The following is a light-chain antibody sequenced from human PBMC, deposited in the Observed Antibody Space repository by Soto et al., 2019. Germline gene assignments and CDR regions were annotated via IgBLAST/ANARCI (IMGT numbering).Light chain of an antibody. CDR2: EVS. Sequence: QSVLTQPASVSGSPGQSITISCTGTSSDVGAYNFVSWYQHHPGTAPKLMIYEVSNRPSGASNRFSGSKSGNTASLTISGLQTGDGADYYCSSYGGSNAWVFGGGPQLTV. V-gene: IGLV2-14*01. CDR1: SSDVGAYNF. CDR3: SSYGGSNAWV. J-gene: IGLJ3*02.